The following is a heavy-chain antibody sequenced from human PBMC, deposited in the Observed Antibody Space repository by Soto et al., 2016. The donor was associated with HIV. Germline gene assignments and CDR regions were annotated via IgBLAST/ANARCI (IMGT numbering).Heavy chain of an antibody. D-gene: IGHD4-17*01. J-gene: IGHJ3*02. CDR3: ARGVTVTTFXSRYAFDI. Sequence: QVQLQESGPGLVKPSQTLSLTCSVSGGSISTGTYYWSWIRQHPGKGLEWIGHIYYSGSTYYNPSLKSRISISVDTSKNQFSLQFNSVTAADTAVYYCARGVTVTTFXSRYAFDIWGQGTMVTVSS. CDR1: GGSISTGTYY. CDR2: IYYSGST. V-gene: IGHV4-31*03.